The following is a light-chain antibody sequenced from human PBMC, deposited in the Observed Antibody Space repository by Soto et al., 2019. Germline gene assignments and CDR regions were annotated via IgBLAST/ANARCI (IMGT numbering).Light chain of an antibody. Sequence: QSVLTQPASVSGSPGQSITISCTGASSDVGSYSLVSWYQQHPGQAPKVIIYEGSKRPSGVSNRFSASKSGNTASLTISGLQAEDEADYHCCSYAGSSTYVFGTGTKVTVL. CDR1: SSDVGSYSL. J-gene: IGLJ1*01. V-gene: IGLV2-23*01. CDR3: CSYAGSSTYV. CDR2: EGS.